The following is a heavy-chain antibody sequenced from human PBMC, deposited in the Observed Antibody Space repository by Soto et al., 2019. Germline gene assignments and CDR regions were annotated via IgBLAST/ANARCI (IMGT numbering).Heavy chain of an antibody. D-gene: IGHD2-2*01. Sequence: ASVKVSCTASEFVFTYYAFHWVRQAPGKRLEWMGWINAANGNTTYSENFKGKVTITSETSASTAYMELSSLRSEDTAVYYRARVPSVVVPAALSFWGPGTLVTVLL. V-gene: IGHV1-3*01. CDR3: ARVPSVVVPAALSF. J-gene: IGHJ4*02. CDR1: EFVFTYYA. CDR2: INAANGNT.